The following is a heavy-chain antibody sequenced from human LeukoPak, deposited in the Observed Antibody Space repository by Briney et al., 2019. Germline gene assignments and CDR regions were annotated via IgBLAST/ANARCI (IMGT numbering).Heavy chain of an antibody. CDR1: GFTFSGHG. Sequence: PGGSLRLSCAASGFTFSGHGMHWARQAPGKGLEWVAVIWYDGSNKYYADSVKGRFTISRDNSKNRLYLQMNSLRAEDTAVYYCATHSGNYPRGYFDYWGQGTLVTVSS. CDR3: ATHSGNYPRGYFDY. J-gene: IGHJ4*02. D-gene: IGHD1-26*01. V-gene: IGHV3-33*01. CDR2: IWYDGSNK.